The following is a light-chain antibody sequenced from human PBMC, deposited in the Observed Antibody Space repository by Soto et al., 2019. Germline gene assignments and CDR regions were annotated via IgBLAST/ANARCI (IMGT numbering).Light chain of an antibody. J-gene: IGKJ2*01. CDR3: QQYNIWPPYT. Sequence: EIVMTQSPATLSVSPGDRATLSCRASQSVSSNLAWYQQKPGQIPRLLIYGASTRATGIPARFSGSGSGTEFTLTINSLQSEDFAVYYCQQYNIWPPYTFGQGTKLEIK. CDR2: GAS. V-gene: IGKV3-15*01. CDR1: QSVSSN.